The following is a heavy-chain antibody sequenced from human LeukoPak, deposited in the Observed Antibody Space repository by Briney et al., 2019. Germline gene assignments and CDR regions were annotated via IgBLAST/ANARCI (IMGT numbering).Heavy chain of an antibody. CDR1: GGSISSSNW. Sequence: PSETLSLTCAVSGGSISSSNWWSWVRQPPGKGLEWIGEIYHSGSTNYNPSLKSRVTISVDKSKNQFSLKLSSVTAADTAMYYCARDTRTSSSNARGFDYWGQGTLVTVSS. CDR3: ARDTRTSSSNARGFDY. D-gene: IGHD4-11*01. CDR2: IYHSGST. V-gene: IGHV4-4*02. J-gene: IGHJ4*02.